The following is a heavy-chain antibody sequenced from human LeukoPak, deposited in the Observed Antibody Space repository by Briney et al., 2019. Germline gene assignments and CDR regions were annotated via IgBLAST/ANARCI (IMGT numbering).Heavy chain of an antibody. V-gene: IGHV4-39*07. CDR1: GGSISSGSYY. J-gene: IGHJ4*02. D-gene: IGHD6-13*01. CDR2: INHSGST. Sequence: PSQTLSLTCTVSGGSISSGSYYWSWIRQPPGKGLEWIGEINHSGSTNYNPSLKSRVTISVDTSKNQFSLKLSSVTAADTAVYYCARKGSWYALVGFDYWGQGTLVTVSS. CDR3: ARKGSWYALVGFDY.